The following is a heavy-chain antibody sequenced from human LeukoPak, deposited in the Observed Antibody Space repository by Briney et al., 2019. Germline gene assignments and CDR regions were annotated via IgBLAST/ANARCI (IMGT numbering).Heavy chain of an antibody. CDR3: AKGGDGEVSSTFDS. V-gene: IGHV3-23*01. Sequence: SGGSLRHSCAASGFTLSSSAMNWVRQAPGKGLEWVSGISGRGGSTYYADAVKGRFTISRDKSTNTLYLQMTTLKTEATAISSCAKGGDGEVSSTFDSWGQETLVTVSS. D-gene: IGHD5-24*01. J-gene: IGHJ4*02. CDR1: GFTLSSSA. CDR2: ISGRGGST.